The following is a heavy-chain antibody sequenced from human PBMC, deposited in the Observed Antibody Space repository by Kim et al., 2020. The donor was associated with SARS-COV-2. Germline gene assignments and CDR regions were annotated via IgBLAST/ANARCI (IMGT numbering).Heavy chain of an antibody. CDR1: GGTFSSYA. CDR2: IIPIFGTA. D-gene: IGHD2-21*02. J-gene: IGHJ6*02. Sequence: SVKVSCKASGGTFSSYAISWVRQAPGQGLEWMGGIIPIFGTANYAQKFQGRVTITADESTSTAYMELSSLRSEDTAVYYCARPHSYCGGDCKNYYYGMDVWGQGTTVTVSS. CDR3: ARPHSYCGGDCKNYYYGMDV. V-gene: IGHV1-69*13.